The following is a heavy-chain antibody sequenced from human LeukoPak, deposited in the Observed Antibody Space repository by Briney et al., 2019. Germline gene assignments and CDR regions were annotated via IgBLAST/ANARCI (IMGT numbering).Heavy chain of an antibody. J-gene: IGHJ4*02. Sequence: GGSLRLSCAASGFTFSSYTMSWVRQAPGKGLEWASTITTSDGNTYYADSVKGRFTVSRDNSKNTLFLQMNSLRAEDTAVYYCAKDGGLWVSAHWGDSWGRGTLVTVSS. D-gene: IGHD7-27*01. CDR3: AKDGGLWVSAHWGDS. CDR1: GFTFSSYT. CDR2: ITTSDGNT. V-gene: IGHV3-23*01.